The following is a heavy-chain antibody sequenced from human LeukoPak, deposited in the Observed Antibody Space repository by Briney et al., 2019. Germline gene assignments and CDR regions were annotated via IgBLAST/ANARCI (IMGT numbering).Heavy chain of an antibody. D-gene: IGHD3-22*01. CDR1: GGSITGHY. CDR3: ARYDPSDYATSGLYYGVYFDS. V-gene: IGHV4-59*08. J-gene: IGHJ4*02. CDR2: IYYNGNT. Sequence: SETLSPTCSVSGGSITGHYWSWIRQSPRKGLEWIGYIYYNGNTNYNPSLKSRVIILLDMSKNQFSLKLTSVTAADTAIYYCARYDPSDYATSGLYYGVYFDSWGQVTLVSVSS.